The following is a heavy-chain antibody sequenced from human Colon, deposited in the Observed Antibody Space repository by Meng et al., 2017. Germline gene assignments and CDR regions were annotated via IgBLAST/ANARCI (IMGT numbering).Heavy chain of an antibody. Sequence: QVQRQQWGSGLLKPSETLSLTCAVYGGSFSGYYWSWIRQPPGKGLEWIGEINHSGSTNYNPSLKSRVTISVDTSKNQFSLKLSSVTAADTAVYYCAIQELTSFPRGYYYGMDVWGQGTTVTVSS. CDR1: GGSFSGYY. J-gene: IGHJ6*02. D-gene: IGHD1-26*01. CDR2: INHSGST. V-gene: IGHV4-34*01. CDR3: AIQELTSFPRGYYYGMDV.